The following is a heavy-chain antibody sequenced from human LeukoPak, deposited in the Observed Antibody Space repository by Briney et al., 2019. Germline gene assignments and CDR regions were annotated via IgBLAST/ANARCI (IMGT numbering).Heavy chain of an antibody. J-gene: IGHJ6*02. CDR1: GGSISTYY. Sequence: PSETLSLTCTVSGGSISTYYWSWIRQPPGKGLEWIGYISYSGSTNYNPSLKSRVTISVDTSKNQLSVKLSSVTAADTAVYYCARQWPLYRSSYYYYYGMDIWGQGTTVIVSS. CDR3: ARQWPLYRSSYYYYYGMDI. D-gene: IGHD6-6*01. V-gene: IGHV4-59*08. CDR2: ISYSGST.